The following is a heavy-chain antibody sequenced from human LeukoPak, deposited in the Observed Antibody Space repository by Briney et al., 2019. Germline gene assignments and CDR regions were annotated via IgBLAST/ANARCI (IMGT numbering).Heavy chain of an antibody. CDR2: IYHSGST. CDR3: ARVEDYDFWSGYLDY. D-gene: IGHD3-3*01. J-gene: IGHJ4*02. Sequence: SETLSLTCAVSGGSVSSSNWWSWVRQPPGKGLEWIGEIYHSGSTNYNPSLKSRVTISVDTSKNQFSLKLSSVTAADTAVYYCARVEDYDFWSGYLDYWGQGTLVTVSS. CDR1: GGSVSSSNW. V-gene: IGHV4-4*02.